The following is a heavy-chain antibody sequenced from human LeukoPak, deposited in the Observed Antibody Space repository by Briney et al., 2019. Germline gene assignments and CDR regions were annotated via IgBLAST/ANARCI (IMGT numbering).Heavy chain of an antibody. Sequence: PGGSLRLSCAASGFTFSNYPLHWVRQAPGKGLEWVADINEDGSEKYYADSVEGRFSISRDNARNSLYLQMNSLRADDTAVYYCTGETYYFDYWGQGTLVTVSS. CDR2: INEDGSEK. V-gene: IGHV3-7*01. J-gene: IGHJ4*02. CDR3: TGETYYFDY. CDR1: GFTFSNYP.